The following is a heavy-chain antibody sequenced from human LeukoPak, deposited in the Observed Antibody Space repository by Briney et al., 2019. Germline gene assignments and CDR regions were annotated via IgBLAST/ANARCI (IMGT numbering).Heavy chain of an antibody. CDR1: GFTLSGYS. D-gene: IGHD2-15*01. Sequence: GGSLRLSCAASGFTLSGYSMNWVRQAPGKGLKWVSSISSSSSYIYYADSVKGRFTISRDNAKKSMYLQMNSLRAEDTAVYYCARDGRLLNYNMDVWGKGTTVTVSS. J-gene: IGHJ6*03. CDR3: ARDGRLLNYNMDV. V-gene: IGHV3-21*01. CDR2: ISSSSSYI.